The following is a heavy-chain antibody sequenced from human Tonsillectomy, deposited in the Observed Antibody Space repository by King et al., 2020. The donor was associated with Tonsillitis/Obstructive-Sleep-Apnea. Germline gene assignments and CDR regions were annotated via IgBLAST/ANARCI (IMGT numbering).Heavy chain of an antibody. CDR3: ITDPGYYEDY. D-gene: IGHD3-22*01. V-gene: IGHV3-15*01. CDR2: IKIKTSGGAA. J-gene: IGHJ4*02. Sequence: VQLVESGGGLVKPGGSLRLSCAASGLNFKNAWMSCVRQVPGRGLEGVGRIKIKTSGGAADYAAPVKGRFTISRDDSQDTLDLQMKSLKTEDTAVYYCITDPGYYEDYWGQGTPVSVSS. CDR1: GLNFKNAW.